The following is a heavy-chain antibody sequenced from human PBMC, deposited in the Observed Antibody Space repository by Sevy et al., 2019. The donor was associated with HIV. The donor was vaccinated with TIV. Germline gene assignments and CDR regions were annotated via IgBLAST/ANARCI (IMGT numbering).Heavy chain of an antibody. V-gene: IGHV3-30*18. D-gene: IGHD6-13*01. CDR2: ISNDGSDK. Sequence: GGSLRLSCAAAGFTFSRYGMHWARQAPGKGLEWVAVISNDGSDKEYADSVKGRFTVSRDNSKDTVYLKMNSLRLEDTAVYYCANSRGRYEGSSWLYYYYIMDVWGQGTTVTVSS. CDR3: ANSRGRYEGSSWLYYYYIMDV. CDR1: GFTFSRYG. J-gene: IGHJ6*02.